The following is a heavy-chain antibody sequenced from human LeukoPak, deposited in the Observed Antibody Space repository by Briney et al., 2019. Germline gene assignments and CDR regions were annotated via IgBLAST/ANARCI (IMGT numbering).Heavy chain of an antibody. CDR2: IYYSGST. V-gene: IGHV4-59*01. CDR1: GGSISSYY. J-gene: IGHJ4*02. CDR3: ARTYTPLSPFNY. D-gene: IGHD2-2*02. Sequence: SETLSLTCTVSGGSISSYYWSWVRQPPGKGLEWIGYIYYSGSTNYNPSLKSRVTISVDTSKNQFSLKLSSVTAADTAVYYCARTYTPLSPFNYWGQGTLVTVSS.